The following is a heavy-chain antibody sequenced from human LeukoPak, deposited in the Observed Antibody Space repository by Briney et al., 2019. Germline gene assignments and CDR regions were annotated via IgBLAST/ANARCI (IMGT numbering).Heavy chain of an antibody. D-gene: IGHD6-13*01. CDR2: INPNSGGT. J-gene: IGHJ5*02. V-gene: IGHV1-2*02. CDR3: ARYSSSWYGNWFDP. Sequence: GASVKVSCKASGYTFTGYYMHWVRQAPGQGLEWMGWINPNSGGTNYAQKFQGRVTMTRDTSISTACMELSRLRSDDTAVYYCARYSSSWYGNWFDPWGQGTLVTVSS. CDR1: GYTFTGYY.